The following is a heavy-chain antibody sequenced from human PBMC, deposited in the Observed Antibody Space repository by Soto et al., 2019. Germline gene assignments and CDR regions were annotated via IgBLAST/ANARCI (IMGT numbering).Heavy chain of an antibody. CDR1: GDSVSNVNW. CDR2: IHQSGDT. D-gene: IGHD3-16*01. Sequence: QVQLKESGPGLVTPWGTLSLTCAVSGDSVSNVNWWCWVGQPPGRGLEWVGEIHQSGDTNYNPSLKSRVTVSADRSNNQYSLRLNSVTAADTAMYYCATRTSVFGIVTFYWGQGILVTVSS. V-gene: IGHV4-4*02. J-gene: IGHJ4*02. CDR3: ATRTSVFGIVTFY.